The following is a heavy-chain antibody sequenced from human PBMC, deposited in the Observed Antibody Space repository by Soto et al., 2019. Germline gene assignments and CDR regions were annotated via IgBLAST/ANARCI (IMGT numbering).Heavy chain of an antibody. J-gene: IGHJ4*02. Sequence: EVHLVESGGGLVQPGGSLRLSCAASGFTFSSYWMHWVRQVPGKGLVWVSSIKIDGSITSYADSVRGRFTISRDNAKNTLYLQMNSLRAEDTAVYYCARVRNSDWYFDYWGQGTLGPVSS. CDR3: ARVRNSDWYFDY. CDR1: GFTFSSYW. V-gene: IGHV3-74*01. CDR2: IKIDGSIT. D-gene: IGHD2-21*02.